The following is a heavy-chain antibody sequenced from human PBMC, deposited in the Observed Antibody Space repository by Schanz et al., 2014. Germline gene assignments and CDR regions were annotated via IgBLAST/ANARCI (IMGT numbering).Heavy chain of an antibody. V-gene: IGHV3-53*01. CDR1: GFTVTSYY. D-gene: IGHD3-10*01. CDR2: LYTGGTT. J-gene: IGHJ4*02. CDR3: AKDDVWASGSYYDY. Sequence: EMQLVESGGGLIQPGGSLRLSCAASGFTVTSYYMSWVRQAPGKGLEWVSILYTGGTTYYADSVRGRFTISRDNSKNTLYLQMNSRRAEDTAVYDCAKDDVWASGSYYDYWGQGTLVTVSS.